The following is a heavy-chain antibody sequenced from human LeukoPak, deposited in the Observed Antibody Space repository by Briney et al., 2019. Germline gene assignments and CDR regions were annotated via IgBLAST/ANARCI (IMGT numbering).Heavy chain of an antibody. V-gene: IGHV4-38-2*02. CDR2: IYHSGST. CDR1: GYSTSSGYY. D-gene: IGHD3-3*01. Sequence: SETLSLTCTVSGYSTSSGYYWGWIRQPPGKGLEWIGSIYHSGSTYCNPSLKSRVTISVDTSKNQFSLKLSSVTAADTAVYYCARGSTIFGVVNYFDYWGQGTLVTVSS. J-gene: IGHJ4*02. CDR3: ARGSTIFGVVNYFDY.